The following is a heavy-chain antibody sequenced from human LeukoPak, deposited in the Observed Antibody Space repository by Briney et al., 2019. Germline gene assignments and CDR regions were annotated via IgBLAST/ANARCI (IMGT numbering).Heavy chain of an antibody. D-gene: IGHD3-22*01. J-gene: IGHJ4*02. CDR2: IYSGGST. V-gene: IGHV3-66*01. CDR1: GFTVSSIY. CDR3: ARAPYSYYYDSSGFDY. Sequence: GGSLRLSYAASGFTVSSIYMSWVRQAPGKGLEWVSVIYSGGSTYYADSVKGRFTISRDTSKNTLYLQMNSLRAEDTAVYYCARAPYSYYYDSSGFDYWGQGTLVTVSS.